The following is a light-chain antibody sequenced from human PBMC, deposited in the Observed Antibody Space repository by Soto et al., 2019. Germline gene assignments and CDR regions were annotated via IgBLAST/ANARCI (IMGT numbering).Light chain of an antibody. CDR1: SGYSNYK. J-gene: IGLJ1*01. CDR2: VGTGGIVG. V-gene: IGLV9-49*01. Sequence: QLVLTQPPSASASLGASVTLTCTLSSGYSNYKVDWYQQRPGKGPRFVMRVGTGGIVGSKGDGIPDRFSVLGSGLNRYLTIKNIQEEDESHYHCGADHGSGSNFVYVFGTGTKLTVL. CDR3: GADHGSGSNFVYV.